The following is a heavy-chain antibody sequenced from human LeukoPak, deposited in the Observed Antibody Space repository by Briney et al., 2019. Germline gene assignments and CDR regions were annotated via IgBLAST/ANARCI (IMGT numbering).Heavy chain of an antibody. CDR2: ISAYNGNT. J-gene: IGHJ5*02. Sequence: GASVKVSCKASGYTFTSYGISWVRQAPGQGLEWMGWISAYNGNTNYAQKLQGRVTMTTDTSTSTAYMELRSLRSDDTAVYYCARGASDSNGYYSFNWFDPWGQGTLVTVSS. D-gene: IGHD3-22*01. V-gene: IGHV1-18*01. CDR1: GYTFTSYG. CDR3: ARGASDSNGYYSFNWFDP.